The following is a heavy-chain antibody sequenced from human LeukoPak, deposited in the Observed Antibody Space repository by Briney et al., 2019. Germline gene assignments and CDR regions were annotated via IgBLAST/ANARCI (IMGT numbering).Heavy chain of an antibody. CDR3: ARSSSRMVVNYFDS. V-gene: IGHV4-61*02. J-gene: IGHJ4*02. CDR1: GASISGGLYY. D-gene: IGHD3-22*01. CDR2: IYPTGNT. Sequence: SETLSLTCTVSGASISGGLYYWSWIRQPAGKGLEWIGRIYPTGNTNYNPSLKTRVTISVDPSKNQFSLRLNSVTAADTAAYYCARSSSRMVVNYFDSWGQGTLVTVSS.